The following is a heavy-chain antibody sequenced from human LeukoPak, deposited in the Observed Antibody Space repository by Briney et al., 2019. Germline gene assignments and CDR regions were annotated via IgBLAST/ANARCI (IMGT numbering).Heavy chain of an antibody. D-gene: IGHD3-10*01. CDR2: ISSRTSTI. V-gene: IGHV3-48*02. J-gene: IGHJ6*02. CDR3: ARDLVLYSYGSGSHYDPYGMDV. Sequence: PGGSLRLSCAASGFIFSNYNMNWVRQAPGKGLEWVSYISSRTSTIYYADSVKGRFTISRDNAKNSLYLQMNSLRDEDTALYYCARDLVLYSYGSGSHYDPYGMDVWGQGTTVTVSS. CDR1: GFIFSNYN.